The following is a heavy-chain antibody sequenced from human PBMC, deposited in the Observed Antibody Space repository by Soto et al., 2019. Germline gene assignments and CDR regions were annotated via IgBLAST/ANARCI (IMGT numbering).Heavy chain of an antibody. D-gene: IGHD1-26*01. J-gene: IGHJ4*02. CDR1: VFTFSSYG. CDR2: IWYDGSNK. Sequence: GGSLRLSGAASVFTFSSYGMHWVRQAPGKGLEWVAVIWYDGSNKYYADSVKGRFTIYRDNSKNTLYLQMNSLRAEDTAVYYCARDRGVGANIFDYWGQGNLVTVSS. V-gene: IGHV3-33*01. CDR3: ARDRGVGANIFDY.